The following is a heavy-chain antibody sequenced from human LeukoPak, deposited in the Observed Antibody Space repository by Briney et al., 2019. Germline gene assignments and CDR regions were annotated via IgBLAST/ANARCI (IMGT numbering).Heavy chain of an antibody. CDR3: AKGITIFGVVKYFDY. CDR1: GFTFSNYA. J-gene: IGHJ4*02. V-gene: IGHV3-23*01. CDR2: ISGSGGST. D-gene: IGHD3-3*01. Sequence: TGGSLRLSCAASGFTFSNYAMSWVRQALGKGLEWVSAISGSGGSTYYADSVKGRFTISRDNSKNTLYLQMNSLRAEDTAVYYCAKGITIFGVVKYFDYWGQGTLVTVSS.